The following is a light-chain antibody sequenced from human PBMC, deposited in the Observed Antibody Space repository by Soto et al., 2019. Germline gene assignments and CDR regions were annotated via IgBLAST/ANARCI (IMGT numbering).Light chain of an antibody. CDR3: QQYNNLPIT. V-gene: IGKV1-33*01. CDR2: DAS. J-gene: IGKJ5*01. CDR1: QDICNY. Sequence: IRMTQSPSSLSSSLGDRDTLTCRASQDICNYLNWYQQKPGKAPKLLIYDASNLETGVPSRVSGSGSGTAFTFTISSLQPENISTFYCQQYNNLPITFGQGTRLE.